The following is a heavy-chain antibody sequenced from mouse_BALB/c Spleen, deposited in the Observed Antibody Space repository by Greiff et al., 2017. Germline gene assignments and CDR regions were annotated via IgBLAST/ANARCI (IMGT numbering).Heavy chain of an antibody. D-gene: IGHD2-14*01. CDR3: ARYYRYPFAY. J-gene: IGHJ3*01. CDR1: GYTFTDYN. Sequence: VQLQQSGPELVQPGASVRIPCKTSGYTFTDYNMDWVQQSHGKSLEWIGDINPNNGGTIYNQKFKAKATLTVDKSSSTAYMELLSLTSEDTAVYYCARYYRYPFAYWGQGTLVTVSA. V-gene: IGHV1-18*01. CDR2: INPNNGGT.